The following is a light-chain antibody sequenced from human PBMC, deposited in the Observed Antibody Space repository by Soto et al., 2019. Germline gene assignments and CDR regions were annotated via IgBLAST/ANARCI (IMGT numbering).Light chain of an antibody. V-gene: IGKV2-30*01. CDR3: LQGTHWPVT. CDR1: ESLVYKDGNTY. J-gene: IGKJ1*01. CDR2: KVS. Sequence: DVVMTQSPLSLSVTLGQPASISCRSSESLVYKDGNTYLNWFHQRPGQSPRRLIYKVSNRDSGVPDRFSGRGSGTDFTLQSSRVEAEDVGVYYCLQGTHWPVTFGQGTKVEIK.